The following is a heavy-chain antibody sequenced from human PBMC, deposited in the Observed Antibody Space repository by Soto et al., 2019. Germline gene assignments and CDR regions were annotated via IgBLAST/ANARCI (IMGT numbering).Heavy chain of an antibody. D-gene: IGHD6-13*01. CDR1: GGSISSGGYS. J-gene: IGHJ6*02. V-gene: IGHV4-30-2*01. CDR2: IYHSGST. CDR3: ARAGVAAAGTNYYYYGMDV. Sequence: SETLSLTCAVSGGSISSGGYSWSWIRQPPGKGLEWIGYIYHSGSTYDNPSLKSRVTISVDRSKNQFSLKLSSVTAADTAVYYCARAGVAAAGTNYYYYGMDVWGQGTTVTVSS.